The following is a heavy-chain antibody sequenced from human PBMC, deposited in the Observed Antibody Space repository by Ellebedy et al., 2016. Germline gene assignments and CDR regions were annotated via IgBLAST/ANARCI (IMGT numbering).Heavy chain of an antibody. D-gene: IGHD4-23*01. CDR2: ISYDGSNK. CDR1: GFTFSSYA. V-gene: IGHV3-30-3*01. Sequence: GGSLRLSXAASGFTFSSYAMHWVRQAPGKGLEWVAVISYDGSNKYYADSVKGRFTISRDNSKNTLYLQMNSLRAEDTAVYYCTHYGGNSGIYWGQGTLVTVSS. J-gene: IGHJ4*02. CDR3: THYGGNSGIY.